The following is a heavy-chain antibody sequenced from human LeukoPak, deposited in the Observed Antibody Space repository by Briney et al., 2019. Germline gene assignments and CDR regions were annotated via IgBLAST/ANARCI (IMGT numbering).Heavy chain of an antibody. CDR3: ARGDTPDF. D-gene: IGHD2-21*01. Sequence: SESLSLACGVHGHFISSGYDWAWIRQSPGKGLEWSGRFFHSGKNYCNLSLKSRVTISLDTSKNKSSLKLTSATAADTAVYYCARGDTPDFWGQGTLVTVSS. V-gene: IGHV4-38-2*01. CDR1: GHFISSGYD. CDR2: FFHSGKN. J-gene: IGHJ4*02.